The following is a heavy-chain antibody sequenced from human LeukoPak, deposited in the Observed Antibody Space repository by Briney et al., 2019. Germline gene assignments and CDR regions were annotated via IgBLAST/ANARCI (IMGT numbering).Heavy chain of an antibody. CDR2: LYYGGST. Sequence: PSETLSLTCTVSGGSISIYYWSWIRQPPGKGLEWIGTLYYGGSTYYNPSLKSRVTISVDMSKNQFSPMLSSVTAVDTAVYYCAREDTATATGALDIWGQGTMVTVSS. CDR3: AREDTATATGALDI. CDR1: GGSISIYY. V-gene: IGHV4-59*04. J-gene: IGHJ3*02. D-gene: IGHD5-18*01.